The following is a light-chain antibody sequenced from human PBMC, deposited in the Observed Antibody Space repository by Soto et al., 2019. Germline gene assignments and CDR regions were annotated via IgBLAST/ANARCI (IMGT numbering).Light chain of an antibody. J-gene: IGKJ5*01. CDR3: QQHETLIT. Sequence: IVLLQSPPTLSLSPGESATLSCRASQSISSLLAWYQQKPGQAPRLLIYSASTRATGIPDRFSGSGSGTDFTLTISRLEPEDFAVYYCQQHETLITFGQGSRLEI. CDR2: SAS. CDR1: QSISSL. V-gene: IGKV3-15*01.